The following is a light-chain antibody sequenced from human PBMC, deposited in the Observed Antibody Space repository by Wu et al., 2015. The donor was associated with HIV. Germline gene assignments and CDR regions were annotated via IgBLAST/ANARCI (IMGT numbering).Light chain of an antibody. J-gene: IGKJ5*01. CDR3: QQYGSSPIT. Sequence: EIVLRQSPGTLSMSPGERVILSCRASQNVGSRSLAWYQQKPGQAPRLLISAATSRATGIPDRFSGFGAGTDFSRIISRLEPEDFGVYYCQQYGSSPITFGQGTRLEIK. CDR1: QNVGSRS. CDR2: AAT. V-gene: IGKV3-20*01.